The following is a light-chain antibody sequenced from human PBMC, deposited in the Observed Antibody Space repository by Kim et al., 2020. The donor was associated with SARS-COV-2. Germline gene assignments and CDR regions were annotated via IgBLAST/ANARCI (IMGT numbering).Light chain of an antibody. V-gene: IGKV3-11*01. CDR1: HGVSSY. CDR3: QQRRNWPPT. CDR2: DAS. J-gene: IGKJ5*01. Sequence: LPPGERATLSCRASHGVSSYLAWYQQKLGQAPRLLMYDASNRATGIPARFSGSGSGTDFTLTISSLEPEDFAVYYCQQRRNWPPTFGQGTRLEIK.